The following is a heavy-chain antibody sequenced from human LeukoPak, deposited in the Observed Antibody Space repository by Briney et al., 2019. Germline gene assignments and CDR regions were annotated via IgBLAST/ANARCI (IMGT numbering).Heavy chain of an antibody. D-gene: IGHD1-7*01. J-gene: IGHJ6*02. CDR2: IYYTGSI. Sequence: SQTLSLTCTVSGASISSSGSYWTWIRQHPGKGLEWIAYIYYTGSIYYNPSLQSRVTMSVDTSKNQFSLKLNSVTAADTAVYYCARERSVGLGTSYYHYGVDVWGQGTSVTVSS. CDR3: ARERSVGLGTSYYHYGVDV. CDR1: GASISSSGSY. V-gene: IGHV4-31*03.